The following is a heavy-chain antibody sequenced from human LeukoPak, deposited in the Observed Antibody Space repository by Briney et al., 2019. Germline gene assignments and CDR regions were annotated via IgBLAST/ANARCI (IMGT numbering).Heavy chain of an antibody. CDR1: TDSFSSHY. CDR2: ISYIGST. J-gene: IGHJ3*02. D-gene: IGHD4-17*01. CDR3: ARDLVTVTKGFDI. V-gene: IGHV4-59*11. Sequence: PSETLSLTCAVSTDSFSSHYWTWIPQPPGKGLVWIGYISYIGSTNYNPSLKRRVTISIDTSKNQFSLKLSSVTAADTAVYYCARDLVTVTKGFDIWGQGTMVSVSS.